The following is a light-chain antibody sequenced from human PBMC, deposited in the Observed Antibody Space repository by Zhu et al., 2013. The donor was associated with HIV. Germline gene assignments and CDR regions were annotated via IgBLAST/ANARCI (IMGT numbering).Light chain of an antibody. CDR2: SAS. CDR3: QQTNFVPYT. J-gene: IGKJ2*01. V-gene: IGKV1-39*01. Sequence: DVQMTQSPSSLSASVGDRVTITCRASQIISNYLTWYQQKPGKEPYLLIYSASTLQNGVPSRFSGSGSGTHFTLTISSLQPEDFATYFCQQTNFVPYTFGQGTRLEI. CDR1: QIISNY.